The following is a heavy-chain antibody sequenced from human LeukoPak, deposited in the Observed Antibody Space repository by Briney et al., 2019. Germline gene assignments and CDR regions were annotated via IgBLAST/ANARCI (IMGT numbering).Heavy chain of an antibody. Sequence: ASVKVSCKASGYTFTGYYMHWVRQAPGQGLEWMGWINPNSGGTNYAQKFQGRVTMTRDTSISTAYMELSRLRSDDTAVYYCSIALGADGGAFDIWGQGTMVTVSS. CDR2: INPNSGGT. CDR1: GYTFTGYY. J-gene: IGHJ3*02. V-gene: IGHV1-2*02. CDR3: SIALGADGGAFDI. D-gene: IGHD4-23*01.